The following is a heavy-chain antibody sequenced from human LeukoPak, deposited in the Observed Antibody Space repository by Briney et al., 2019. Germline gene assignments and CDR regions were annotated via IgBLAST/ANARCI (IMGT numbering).Heavy chain of an antibody. CDR3: ARHDSSGYYSAEYFQH. Sequence: GGSLRLSCAASGIAFSNHWMHWVRQAPGKGLEWVSWINNDGSYAVYADSVRARFTISRDNAKNTLYLQMNSLRAEDTAVYYCARHDSSGYYSAEYFQHWGQGTLVTVSS. CDR1: GIAFSNHW. V-gene: IGHV3-74*01. J-gene: IGHJ1*01. CDR2: INNDGSYA. D-gene: IGHD3-22*01.